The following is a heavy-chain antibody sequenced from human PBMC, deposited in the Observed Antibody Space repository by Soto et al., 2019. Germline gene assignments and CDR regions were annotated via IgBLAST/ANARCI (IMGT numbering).Heavy chain of an antibody. CDR3: ARAISSSWSYFDY. CDR2: IIGSGNII. V-gene: IGHV3-23*01. CDR1: GFTFNNYA. J-gene: IGHJ4*02. Sequence: EVPLLESGGGLVQPGGSLRLSCAASGFTFNNYAMSWVRQAPGRGLEWVSAIIGSGNIIHYADSVKGRFTISRDNSKNTLYLQMSSLRAEDTAVYYCARAISSSWSYFDYWGQGTLVTVS. D-gene: IGHD6-13*01.